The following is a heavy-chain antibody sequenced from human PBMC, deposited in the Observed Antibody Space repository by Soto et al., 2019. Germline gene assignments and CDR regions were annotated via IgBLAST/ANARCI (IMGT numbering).Heavy chain of an antibody. J-gene: IGHJ4*02. D-gene: IGHD3-10*01. V-gene: IGHV3-30*18. CDR3: AKDFYGSGSSGFDY. Sequence: GGSLRLSCAASGFTFSSYGMHWVRQAPGKGLEWVAVISYDGSNKYYADSVKGRFTISRDNSKNTLYLQMNSLRAEDTAVYYCAKDFYGSGSSGFDYWGQGTLVTVSS. CDR2: ISYDGSNK. CDR1: GFTFSSYG.